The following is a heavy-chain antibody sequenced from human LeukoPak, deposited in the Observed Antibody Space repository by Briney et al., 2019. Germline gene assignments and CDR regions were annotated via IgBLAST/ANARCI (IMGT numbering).Heavy chain of an antibody. D-gene: IGHD4-17*01. V-gene: IGHV4-59*01. J-gene: IGHJ5*02. CDR2: IYYSGST. Sequence: SETLSLTCTVSGGSISSYYWSWIRQPPGKGLEWIGYIYYSGSTNYNPSLKGRVTISVDTSKNQFSLKLSSVTAADTAVYYCARTLTYGDYANWFDPWGQGTLVTVSS. CDR1: GGSISSYY. CDR3: ARTLTYGDYANWFDP.